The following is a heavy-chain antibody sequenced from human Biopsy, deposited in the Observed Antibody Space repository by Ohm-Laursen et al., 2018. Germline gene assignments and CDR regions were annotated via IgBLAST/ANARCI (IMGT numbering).Heavy chain of an antibody. V-gene: IGHV4-59*01. CDR2: VSYTGST. CDR3: ARDRGFYSDRTVPGYFDL. J-gene: IGHJ2*01. CDR1: NVSFSSFY. Sequence: DTLSLTCAVYNVSFSSFYWSWIRQPPGKGLEWIGYVSYTGSTDYNPSLQSRVTISVDTSKNHFSLRLRSVTPADTAMYYCARDRGFYSDRTVPGYFDLWGRGTLVTVSS. D-gene: IGHD3-22*01.